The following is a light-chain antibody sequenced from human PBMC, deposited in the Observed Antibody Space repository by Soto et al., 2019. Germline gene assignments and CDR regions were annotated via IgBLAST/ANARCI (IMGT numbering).Light chain of an antibody. CDR3: QQRSNWLPLT. Sequence: EIVLTQSPDTLSLSPGERATLSCRASQSVSSSYLAWYQHKPGQAPRLLISGTSSRATGIPDRFSGSGAGTDFTLTISRLEPEDFAVYYCQQRSNWLPLTFGGGTKVDI. V-gene: IGKV3D-20*02. CDR1: QSVSSSY. J-gene: IGKJ4*01. CDR2: GTS.